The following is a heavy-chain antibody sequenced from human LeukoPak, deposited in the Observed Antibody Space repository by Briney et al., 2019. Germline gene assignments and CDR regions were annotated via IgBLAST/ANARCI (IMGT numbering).Heavy chain of an antibody. CDR1: GFTFSSYS. D-gene: IGHD5-24*01. V-gene: IGHV3-21*01. Sequence: GGSLRLSCAASGFTFSSYSMNWVRQAPGKGLEWVSSISSSSSYIYYADSVKGRFTISRDNAKNSLYLQMNSLRAEDTAVYYCARGLGVATITLDYWGQGTLVTVSS. CDR3: ARGLGVATITLDY. CDR2: ISSSSSYI. J-gene: IGHJ4*02.